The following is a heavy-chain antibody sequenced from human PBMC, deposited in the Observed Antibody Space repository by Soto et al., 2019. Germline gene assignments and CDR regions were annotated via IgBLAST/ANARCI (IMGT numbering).Heavy chain of an antibody. D-gene: IGHD5-12*01. CDR1: GFTFSSYG. CDR2: IWYDGSNK. J-gene: IGHJ4*02. V-gene: IGHV3-33*01. Sequence: QVQLQESGGGVVQPGRSLRLSCAASGFTFSSYGMHWVRQAPGKGLEWVAVIWYDGSNKYYADSVKGRFTISRDNSKNTLYLQMNSLRAEDTAVYYCARAVEMATTPYFDYWGQGTLVTVSS. CDR3: ARAVEMATTPYFDY.